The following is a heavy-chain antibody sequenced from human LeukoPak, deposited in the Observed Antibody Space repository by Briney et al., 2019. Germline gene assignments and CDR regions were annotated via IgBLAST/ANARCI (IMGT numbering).Heavy chain of an antibody. J-gene: IGHJ4*02. CDR3: ASSRREYSSSSALDY. CDR1: GFTFSSYA. V-gene: IGHV3-30*04. D-gene: IGHD6-6*01. Sequence: GGSLILSCAASGFTFSSYAMHWVRQAPGKGLEWVAVISYDGSNKYYADSVKGRFTISRDNSKNTLYLQMNSLRAEDTAVYYCASSRREYSSSSALDYWGQGTLVTVSS. CDR2: ISYDGSNK.